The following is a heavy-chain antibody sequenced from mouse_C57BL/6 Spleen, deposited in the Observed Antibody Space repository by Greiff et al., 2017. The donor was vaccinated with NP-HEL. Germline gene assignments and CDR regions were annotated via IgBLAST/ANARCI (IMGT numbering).Heavy chain of an antibody. Sequence: VQLKQPGAELVKPGASVKMSCKASGYTFTSYWITWVKQRPGQGLEWIGDIYPGSGSTNYNEKFKSKATLTVDTSSSTAYMQLSSLTSEDSAVYYCAYGYGGAYYYAMDYWGQGTSVTVSS. CDR1: GYTFTSYW. V-gene: IGHV1-55*01. CDR3: AYGYGGAYYYAMDY. CDR2: IYPGSGST. D-gene: IGHD2-2*01. J-gene: IGHJ4*01.